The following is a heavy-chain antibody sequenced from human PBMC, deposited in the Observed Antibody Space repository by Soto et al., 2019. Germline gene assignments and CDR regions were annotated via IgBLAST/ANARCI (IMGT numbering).Heavy chain of an antibody. CDR2: IYPGDSDT. CDR3: ARDLSIVGATMSLAYYSGMDV. V-gene: IGHV5-51*01. CDR1: GYSFTSYW. J-gene: IGHJ6*02. D-gene: IGHD1-26*01. Sequence: GDSLKISCKGSGYSFTSYWIRWLRQLPGKGLAWMGIIYPGDSDTRYSPSFQGQVTISADKSISTAYLQWSSLKASDTAMDYCARDLSIVGATMSLAYYSGMDVWGQGTTVTVS.